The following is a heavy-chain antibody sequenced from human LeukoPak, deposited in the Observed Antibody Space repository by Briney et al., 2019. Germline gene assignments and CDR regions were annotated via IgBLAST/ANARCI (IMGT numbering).Heavy chain of an antibody. D-gene: IGHD1-26*01. CDR3: AIDPPLVGATLPYYYYYYMDV. J-gene: IGHJ6*03. CDR2: IIPIFGTA. Sequence: SVKVSCKASGGTFSRYAISWVRQAPGQGLEWMGGIIPIFGTANYAQKFQGRVTITTDESTSTAYMELSSLRSEDTAVYYCAIDPPLVGATLPYYYYYYMDVWGKGTTVTVSS. CDR1: GGTFSRYA. V-gene: IGHV1-69*05.